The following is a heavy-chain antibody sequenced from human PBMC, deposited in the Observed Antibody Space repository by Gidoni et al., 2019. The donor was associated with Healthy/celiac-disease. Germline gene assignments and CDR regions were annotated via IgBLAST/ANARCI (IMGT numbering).Heavy chain of an antibody. Sequence: QVQQQQWGAGLLKPSETLSLTCAVYGGSFSGYYWRWIRQPPGKGLEWIGEINHSGSTNYNPSLKSRVTISVDTSKNQFSLKLSSVTAADTAVYYCARANIVVVPALIYYYYGMDVWGQGTTVTVSS. D-gene: IGHD2-2*01. V-gene: IGHV4-34*01. J-gene: IGHJ6*02. CDR2: INHSGST. CDR1: GGSFSGYY. CDR3: ARANIVVVPALIYYYYGMDV.